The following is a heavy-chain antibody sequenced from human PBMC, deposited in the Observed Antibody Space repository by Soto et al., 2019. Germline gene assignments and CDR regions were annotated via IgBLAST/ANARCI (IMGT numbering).Heavy chain of an antibody. CDR1: GYSFTSYW. V-gene: IGHV5-10-1*01. D-gene: IGHD2-15*01. CDR3: ARTVVVAATLNYYGMDV. Sequence: GESLIISCKGSGYSFTSYWISWVRQMPGKGLEWMGRIDPSDSYTNYSPSFQGHVTISADKSISTAYLQWSSLKASDTAMYYCARTVVVAATLNYYGMDVWGQGTTVTVSS. CDR2: IDPSDSYT. J-gene: IGHJ6*02.